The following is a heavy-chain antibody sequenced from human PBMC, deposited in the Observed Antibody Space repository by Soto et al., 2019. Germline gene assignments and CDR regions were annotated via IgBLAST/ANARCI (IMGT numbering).Heavy chain of an antibody. Sequence: GGSLRLSCAASGFIFSTFAMSWVRQAPGKGLERVSAISGSGGGTYYADSVRGRFTISRDNSKNTLYLQMSGLRAEDTAIYYCAKDSKYYDFWTAYSYCGQGTLVTVHS. CDR3: AKDSKYYDFWTAYSY. CDR2: ISGSGGGT. D-gene: IGHD3-3*01. V-gene: IGHV3-23*01. J-gene: IGHJ4*02. CDR1: GFIFSTFA.